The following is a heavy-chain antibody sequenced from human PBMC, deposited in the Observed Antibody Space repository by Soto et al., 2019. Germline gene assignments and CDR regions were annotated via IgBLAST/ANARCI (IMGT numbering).Heavy chain of an antibody. CDR1: GFTFSSYG. CDR3: AKGPSVYLVDGEQYYFDY. Sequence: QVQLVESGGGVVQPGRSLRLSCAASGFTFSSYGMHWVRQAPGKGLEWVAVISYDGSNKYYADSVKGRFTISRDNSKNTLYLQMNSLRAEDTAVYYCAKGPSVYLVDGEQYYFDYWGQGTLVTVSS. D-gene: IGHD4-17*01. J-gene: IGHJ4*02. V-gene: IGHV3-30*18. CDR2: ISYDGSNK.